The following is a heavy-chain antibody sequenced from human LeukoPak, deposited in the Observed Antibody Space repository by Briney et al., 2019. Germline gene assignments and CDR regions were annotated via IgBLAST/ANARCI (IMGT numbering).Heavy chain of an antibody. V-gene: IGHV1-2*02. J-gene: IGHJ6*03. CDR1: GYTFTSYD. Sequence: ASVKVSCKASGYTFTSYDINWVRQATGQGLEWMGWINPNSSGTNYAQKFQGRVTMTRDTSISTAYMELSRLRSDDTAVYYCASVGDIVVVPAAPDNYMDVWGKGTTVTVSS. CDR3: ASVGDIVVVPAAPDNYMDV. CDR2: INPNSSGT. D-gene: IGHD2-2*01.